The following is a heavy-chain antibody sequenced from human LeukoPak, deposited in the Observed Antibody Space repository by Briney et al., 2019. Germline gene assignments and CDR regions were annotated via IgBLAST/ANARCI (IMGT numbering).Heavy chain of an antibody. CDR1: GGSFSGYY. V-gene: IGHV4-34*01. CDR2: INHSGST. D-gene: IGHD6-13*01. CDR3: ARGSGSWWANWFDP. Sequence: KPSETLSLTCAVYGGSFSGYYWSWIRQPPGKGLGWIGEINHSGSTYYNPSLKSRVTISVDTSKNQFSLKLSSVTAADTAVYYCARGSGSWWANWFDPWGQGTLVTVSS. J-gene: IGHJ5*02.